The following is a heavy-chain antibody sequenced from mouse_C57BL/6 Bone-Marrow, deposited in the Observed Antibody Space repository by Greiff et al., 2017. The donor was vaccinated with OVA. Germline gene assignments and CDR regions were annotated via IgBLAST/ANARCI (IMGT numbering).Heavy chain of an antibody. CDR1: GYPFTSYW. Sequence: QVQLQQPGAELVKPGASVKLSCKASGYPFTSYWMHWVKQRPGRGLEWIGRIDPNSGGTKYNEKFKSKATLTVDKPSSTAYMQLSSLTSEDSAVYYCARSGSLFITTVVANFDYWGQGTTLTVSS. CDR3: ARSGSLFITTVVANFDY. J-gene: IGHJ2*01. V-gene: IGHV1-72*01. CDR2: IDPNSGGT. D-gene: IGHD1-1*01.